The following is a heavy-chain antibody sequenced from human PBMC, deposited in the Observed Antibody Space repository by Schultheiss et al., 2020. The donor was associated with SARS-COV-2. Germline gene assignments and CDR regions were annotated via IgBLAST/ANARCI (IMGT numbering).Heavy chain of an antibody. Sequence: SETLSLTCNVSGGSISGYYWSWIRQPPGKGLEWIGEIYHSGSTYYNPSLKSRVTISVDTSKNQFSLKLSSVTAADTAVYYCARGIYGDYVRYFQHWGQSTLVTVSS. D-gene: IGHD4-17*01. CDR2: IYHSGST. CDR1: GGSISGYY. V-gene: IGHV4-59*08. CDR3: ARGIYGDYVRYFQH. J-gene: IGHJ1*01.